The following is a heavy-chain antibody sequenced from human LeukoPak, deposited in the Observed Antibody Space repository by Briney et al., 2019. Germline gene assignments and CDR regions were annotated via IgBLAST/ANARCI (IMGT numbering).Heavy chain of an antibody. J-gene: IGHJ4*02. CDR2: VHPSGRT. CDR1: GGSFSDYF. D-gene: IGHD3-9*01. CDR3: ASSSYDLLTGLGLTHDF. Sequence: PSETLSLTCAVYGGSFSDYFWTWIRQPPGKGLEWVGEVHPSGRTNYKSSLKSRVTISVDTSKNQSSLSLSSVTAADTAVYFCASSSYDLLTGLGLTHDFWGQGTLVTVSS. V-gene: IGHV4-34*01.